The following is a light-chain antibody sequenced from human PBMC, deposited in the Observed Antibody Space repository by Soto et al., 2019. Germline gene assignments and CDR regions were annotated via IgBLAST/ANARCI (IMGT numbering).Light chain of an antibody. V-gene: IGKV3-20*01. Sequence: EIVLTQSPGTLSLSPGERATLSCRASQSLTGGYLAWYQQKPGQAPRLVIFGASSRATGIPDRFSGTGSGTDFTLTISRLEPEDFAVYYCRQYGTFGQGTKVDIK. CDR1: QSLTGGY. J-gene: IGKJ1*01. CDR2: GAS. CDR3: RQYGT.